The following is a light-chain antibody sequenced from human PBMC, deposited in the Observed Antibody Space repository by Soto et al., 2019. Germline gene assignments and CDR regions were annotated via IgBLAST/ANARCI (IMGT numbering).Light chain of an antibody. J-gene: IGLJ1*01. V-gene: IGLV2-8*01. CDR1: SSDVGGYNY. CDR2: EVS. Sequence: QSALTQPPSASGSPGQSVTISCTGTSSDVGGYNYVSWYQQHPGKAPKLIISEVSKRPSGVPDRFSGSKSGNTASLTVSGLQAEDEADYYCSSYTGGNPSYVFGTGTKLTVL. CDR3: SSYTGGNPSYV.